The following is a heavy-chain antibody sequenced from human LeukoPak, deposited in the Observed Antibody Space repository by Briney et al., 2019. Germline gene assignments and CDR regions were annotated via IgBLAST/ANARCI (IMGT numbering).Heavy chain of an antibody. CDR3: AKSDSWTSRGWWGGVTYIDY. CDR2: ISGSGGST. D-gene: IGHD6-19*01. CDR1: GFTFSSYA. Sequence: HSGGSLRLSCAASGFTFSSYAMSWVRQAPGKGLEWVSAISGSGGSTYYADSVKGRFTISRDNSKNTLYLQMNSLRAEDTAVYYCAKSDSWTSRGWWGGVTYIDYWGQGTLVTVSS. J-gene: IGHJ4*02. V-gene: IGHV3-23*01.